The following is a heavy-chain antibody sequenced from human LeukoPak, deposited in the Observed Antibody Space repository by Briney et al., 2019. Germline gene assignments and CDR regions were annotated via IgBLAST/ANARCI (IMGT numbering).Heavy chain of an antibody. D-gene: IGHD6-13*01. CDR1: GSTFSSYA. CDR3: AKSIRAGPIDY. J-gene: IGHJ4*02. CDR2: ISDSGGRT. Sequence: GGSLRLSCATSGSTFSSYAMTWVRQAPGKGLEWVSSISDSGGRTYYADSVKGRCTISRDNSKNTLYLQMNSLRAEDTAVYYCAKSIRAGPIDYWGQGTLVTVSS. V-gene: IGHV3-23*01.